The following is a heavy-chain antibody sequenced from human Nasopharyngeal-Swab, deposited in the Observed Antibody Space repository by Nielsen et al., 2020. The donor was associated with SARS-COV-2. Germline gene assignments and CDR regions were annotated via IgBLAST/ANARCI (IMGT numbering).Heavy chain of an antibody. CDR2: INTNTGNP. J-gene: IGHJ6*02. CDR3: ARVRDAYYDFWSGYAMDV. D-gene: IGHD3-3*01. CDR1: GYTFTSYA. V-gene: IGHV7-4-1*02. Sequence: ASVKVSCKASGYTFTSYAMNWVRQAPGQGLEWMGWINTNTGNPAYAQGFTGRFVFSLDTSVSTTYLQISSLKAEDTAVFYCARVRDAYYDFWSGYAMDVWGQGITVTVSS.